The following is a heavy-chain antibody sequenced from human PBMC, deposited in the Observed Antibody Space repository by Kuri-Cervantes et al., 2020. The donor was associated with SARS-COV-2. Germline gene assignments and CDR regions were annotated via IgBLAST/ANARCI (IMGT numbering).Heavy chain of an antibody. V-gene: IGHV3-21*01. Sequence: GGSLRLSCAASGFTFSSYAMSWVRQAPGKGLEWVSSISSSSSYIYYADSVKGRFTISRDNAKNSLYLQMNSLRAEDTAVYYCARGITMIVVVTPFDYWGQGTLVTVSS. D-gene: IGHD3-22*01. CDR3: ARGITMIVVVTPFDY. CDR1: GFTFSSYA. J-gene: IGHJ4*02. CDR2: ISSSSSYI.